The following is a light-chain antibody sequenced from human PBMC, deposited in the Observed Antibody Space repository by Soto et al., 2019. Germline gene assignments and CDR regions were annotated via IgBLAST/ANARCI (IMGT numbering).Light chain of an antibody. J-gene: IGKJ2*01. V-gene: IGKV3-20*01. CDR2: GAS. CDR1: QSVSSCY. Sequence: EMVLTQSPGTLSLSPGERATLSCRASQSVSSCYLAWYQQKPGQAPRLLIYGASSRATGIPDRFSGSGSGTDFTLTISRLEPEDFAVYYCQQYGSSLYTFGQGTKLEIK. CDR3: QQYGSSLYT.